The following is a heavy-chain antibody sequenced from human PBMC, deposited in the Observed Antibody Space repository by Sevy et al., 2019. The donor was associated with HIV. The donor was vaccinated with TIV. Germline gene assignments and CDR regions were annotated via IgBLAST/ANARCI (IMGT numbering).Heavy chain of an antibody. CDR2: ISGSGGST. Sequence: GGSLRLSCAASGFTFSSYAMSWVRQAPGKGLEWVSAISGSGGSTYYADSVTGRFTTSRDNSKNTLYLQMNSLRAEDTAVYYCAKAPNGYYGSGREGYYFDYWGQGTLVTVSS. D-gene: IGHD3-10*01. V-gene: IGHV3-23*01. CDR1: GFTFSSYA. J-gene: IGHJ4*02. CDR3: AKAPNGYYGSGREGYYFDY.